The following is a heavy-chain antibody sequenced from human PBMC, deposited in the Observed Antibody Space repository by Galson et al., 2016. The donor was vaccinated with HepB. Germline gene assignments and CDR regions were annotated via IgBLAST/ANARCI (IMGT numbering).Heavy chain of an antibody. J-gene: IGHJ4*02. V-gene: IGHV1-69*06. CDR2: IIPLSGTA. Sequence: SGGTFSSYTSTWVRQATGQGVKWMGGIIPLSGTAKYARRLQGRVTITADKYATTAYMELNSLRPEDTAQNECATEGGAYGSTGYYYDHWGQGTLVTVAS. D-gene: IGHD3-9*01. CDR1: GGTFSSYT. CDR3: ATEGGAYGSTGYYYDH.